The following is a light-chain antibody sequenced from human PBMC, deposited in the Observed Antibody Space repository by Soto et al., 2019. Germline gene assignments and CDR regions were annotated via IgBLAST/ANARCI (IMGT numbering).Light chain of an antibody. CDR1: QDVSKL. J-gene: IGKJ1*01. Sequence: DLQMTQSPSSLSASVGDRVTITCQASQDVSKLLNWYQHKPGKAPQILIYDASKLEPGVPSRFSGTGSGRDFTFTISSLQPEDIATYYCQQFDNFPRTFGQGTKVEI. CDR3: QQFDNFPRT. V-gene: IGKV1-33*01. CDR2: DAS.